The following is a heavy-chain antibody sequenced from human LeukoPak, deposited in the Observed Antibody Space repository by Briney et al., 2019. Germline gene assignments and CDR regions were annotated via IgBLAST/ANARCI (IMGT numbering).Heavy chain of an antibody. J-gene: IGHJ3*02. Sequence: SETLSLTCAVYGGSFSGYYWSWIRQPPGKGLEWIGEINHSGSTNYNPSLKSRVTISVDTSKNQFSLKLSSVTAADTAVYYCARDRSAYYDILTVPQHAFDIWGQGTMVTVSS. CDR3: ARDRSAYYDILTVPQHAFDI. D-gene: IGHD3-9*01. V-gene: IGHV4-34*01. CDR2: INHSGST. CDR1: GGSFSGYY.